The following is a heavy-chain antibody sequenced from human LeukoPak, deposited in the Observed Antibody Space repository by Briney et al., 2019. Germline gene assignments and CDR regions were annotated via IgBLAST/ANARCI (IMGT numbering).Heavy chain of an antibody. V-gene: IGHV1-2*02. Sequence: ASVKVSSKASGYTFTGCYMHWVRQAPGQGLEWMGWINPNSGSTNYAQKFQGRVTMTRDTSISTAYMELSRLRSDDTAVYYCARLSGSWSKEFDYWGQGTLVTVSS. CDR2: INPNSGST. CDR3: ARLSGSWSKEFDY. CDR1: GYTFTGCY. D-gene: IGHD6-13*01. J-gene: IGHJ4*02.